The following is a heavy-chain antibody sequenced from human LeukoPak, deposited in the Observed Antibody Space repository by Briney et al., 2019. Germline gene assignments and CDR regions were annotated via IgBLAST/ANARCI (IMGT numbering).Heavy chain of an antibody. V-gene: IGHV4-4*07. Sequence: SETLSLTCTVSGGSISSYYWSWIRQPAGKGLEWIGRIYTSGSTNYNPSLKSRITMSVDTSKSQFSLKLTSMTAADTAVYYCASRWGGRDFFDYWGQGTLVTVSS. CDR1: GGSISSYY. J-gene: IGHJ4*02. CDR2: IYTSGST. CDR3: ASRWGGRDFFDY. D-gene: IGHD3-16*01.